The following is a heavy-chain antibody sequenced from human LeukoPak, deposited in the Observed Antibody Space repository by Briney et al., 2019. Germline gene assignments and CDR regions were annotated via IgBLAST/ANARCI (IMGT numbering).Heavy chain of an antibody. V-gene: IGHV1-69*04. CDR1: GGTFSSYT. J-gene: IGHJ4*02. Sequence: SVKVSCKASGGTFSSYTISWVRQAPGQGLEWMERIIPILGIANYAQKFQGRVTITADKSTSTAYMELSSLRSEDTAVYYCARDQGINYYDSSGYPQTPSSFDYWGQGTLVTVSS. CDR2: IIPILGIA. CDR3: ARDQGINYYDSSGYPQTPSSFDY. D-gene: IGHD3-22*01.